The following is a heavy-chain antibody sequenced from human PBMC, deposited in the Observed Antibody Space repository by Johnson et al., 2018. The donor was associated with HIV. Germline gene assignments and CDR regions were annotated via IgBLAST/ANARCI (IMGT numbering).Heavy chain of an antibody. J-gene: IGHJ3*02. V-gene: IGHV3-30*02. CDR3: ARGGVFDI. CDR2: IRYDGSNK. CDR1: GFTFSSYG. D-gene: IGHD2-8*01. Sequence: QMQLVESGGGLAQPGGSLRLSCAASGFTFSSYGMHWVRQAPGRGLEWVAFIRYDGSNKYYADSVKGRFTISRDNSKDTLYLQMNSLRAEDTAVYYCARGGVFDIWGRGTMVTVSS.